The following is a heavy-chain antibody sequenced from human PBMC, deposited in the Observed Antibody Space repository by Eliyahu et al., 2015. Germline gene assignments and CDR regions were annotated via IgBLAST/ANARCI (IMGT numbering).Heavy chain of an antibody. Sequence: EVQLLESGGGLVQPGGSLRLSCAASGFXFSTYAMSWVRQAPGKGLEWVSTISDSGGNTYYADSVKGRFTISRDNSKNTLYLQMNSLRAEDTAVYYCAKEKYGGSYWYFDLWGRGTLVTVSS. CDR2: ISDSGGNT. CDR3: AKEKYGGSYWYFDL. D-gene: IGHD6-25*01. J-gene: IGHJ2*01. CDR1: GFXFSTYA. V-gene: IGHV3-23*01.